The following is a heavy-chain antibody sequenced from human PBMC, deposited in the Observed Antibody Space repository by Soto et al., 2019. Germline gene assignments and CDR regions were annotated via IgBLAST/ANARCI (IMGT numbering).Heavy chain of an antibody. CDR3: ALPQFAMVLDAFDI. CDR1: GGSISSSSYY. CDR2: IYYSGST. V-gene: IGHV4-39*01. Sequence: QLQLQESGPGLVKPSETLSLTCTVSGGSISSSSYYWGWIRQPPGKGLEWIGSIYYSGSTYYNPSLKSRVNISVYTSKNQSSLKMSSVTAADTAVYYCALPQFAMVLDAFDIWGQGTMVTVSS. J-gene: IGHJ3*02. D-gene: IGHD3-10*01.